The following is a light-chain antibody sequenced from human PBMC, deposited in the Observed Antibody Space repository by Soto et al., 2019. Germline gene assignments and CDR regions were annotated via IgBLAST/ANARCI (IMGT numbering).Light chain of an antibody. Sequence: QSALTQPASVSGSSGQSITISCTGTSSDVGSYNLVSWFQQHPGKAPRLMIYGVNKRPSGVSNRFSGSKSGYTASLTISGLQAEDEAEYYCCSFAGTTTYVLFGGGTKLTVL. CDR3: CSFAGTTTYVL. CDR2: GVN. V-gene: IGLV2-23*02. J-gene: IGLJ2*01. CDR1: SSDVGSYNL.